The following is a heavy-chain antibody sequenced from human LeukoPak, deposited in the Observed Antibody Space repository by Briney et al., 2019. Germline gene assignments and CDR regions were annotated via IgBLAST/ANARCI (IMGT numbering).Heavy chain of an antibody. J-gene: IGHJ3*02. CDR3: ASSRYEGGTFDI. Sequence: GGSLRLSCAASGFTFSSYSMNWVRQAPEKGLELVSYISISSSGYIYYADSVKGRFTISRDNAKNSLYLQMNSLRAEDTAVYYCASSRYEGGTFDIWGQGTLVTVSS. D-gene: IGHD3-16*01. CDR2: ISISSSGYI. CDR1: GFTFSSYS. V-gene: IGHV3-21*01.